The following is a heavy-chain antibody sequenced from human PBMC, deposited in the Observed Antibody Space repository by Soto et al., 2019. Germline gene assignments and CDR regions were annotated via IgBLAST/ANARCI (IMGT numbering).Heavy chain of an antibody. CDR2: SNHSGST. D-gene: IGHD2-2*01. Sequence: QVQLQQWGAGLLKPSETLSLTCAVYGGSFSGYYWSWIRHPPGQGLEWIGESNHSGSTNYNPSLKSRVTISVDASKSQFCRKLSSVTAADTAVYYCARGVWYDIVVVPASPSTGYLDLWGRGTLVTVSS. CDR3: ARGVWYDIVVVPASPSTGYLDL. CDR1: GGSFSGYY. J-gene: IGHJ2*01. V-gene: IGHV4-34*01.